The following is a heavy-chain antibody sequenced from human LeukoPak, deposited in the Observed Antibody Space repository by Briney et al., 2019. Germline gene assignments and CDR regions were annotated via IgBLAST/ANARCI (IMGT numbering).Heavy chain of an antibody. Sequence: SETLSPTCTVSGGSISGYYWSWIRQPPGKGLEWIGYIYYSGSTYYNPSLKSRVTISVDRSKNQFSLKLSSVTAADTAVYYCARQYYYDSSGYYWGSFDYWGQGTLVTVSS. CDR3: ARQYYYDSSGYYWGSFDY. V-gene: IGHV4-59*08. CDR1: GGSISGYY. D-gene: IGHD3-22*01. CDR2: IYYSGST. J-gene: IGHJ4*02.